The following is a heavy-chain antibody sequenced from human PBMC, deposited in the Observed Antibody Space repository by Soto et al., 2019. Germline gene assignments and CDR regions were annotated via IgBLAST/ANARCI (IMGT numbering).Heavy chain of an antibody. V-gene: IGHV3-11*01. CDR3: ARESSGNYFAFYX. CDR2: MTRSGSSS. CDR1: GFTFSDNY. Sequence: GGSLRVSFAASGFTFSDNYMSWIRQAPGKGLEWISYMTRSGSSSSYADSVKVRFTIYMDNANNSLYLQMNSLRGDDTAVYYCARESSGNYFAFYXWGQATLVTVS. D-gene: IGHD1-26*01. J-gene: IGHJ3*01.